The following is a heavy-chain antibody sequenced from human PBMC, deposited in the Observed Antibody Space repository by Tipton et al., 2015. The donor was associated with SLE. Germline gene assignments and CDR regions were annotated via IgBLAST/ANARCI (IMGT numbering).Heavy chain of an antibody. CDR3: ARDGRDYNKLEGFLDY. J-gene: IGHJ4*02. V-gene: IGHV3-7*01. Sequence: SLRLSCAASGFTFSSYWMTWVRQAPGRGLEWVANIHRDGSETYYVDSVEGRFTISRANAENSLFLHMNSLRAEDTAVYYCARDGRDYNKLEGFLDYWGQGAPVTVSS. CDR2: IHRDGSET. D-gene: IGHD4-17*01. CDR1: GFTFSSYW.